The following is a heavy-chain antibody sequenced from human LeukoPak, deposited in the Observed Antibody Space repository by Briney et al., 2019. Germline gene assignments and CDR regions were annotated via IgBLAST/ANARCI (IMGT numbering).Heavy chain of an antibody. J-gene: IGHJ3*02. V-gene: IGHV3-9*01. D-gene: IGHD1-1*01. CDR1: GFTFDDYA. CDR3: ARDGPEPDDEALDI. Sequence: GGSLRLSCAASGFTFDDYAMHWVRQAPGKGLEWVSGISWNSGSIGYADSVKGRFTISRDNAKNSLYLQMNSLRAEDTAVYYCARDGPEPDDEALDIWGQGTMVTVSS. CDR2: ISWNSGSI.